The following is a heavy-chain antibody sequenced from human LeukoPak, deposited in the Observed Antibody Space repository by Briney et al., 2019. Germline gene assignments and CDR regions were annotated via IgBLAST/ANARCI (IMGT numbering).Heavy chain of an antibody. V-gene: IGHV4-34*01. Sequence: SETLSLTCAVYGGSFSGYYWSWIRQPPGKGLEWIGEINHSGSTNYNPSLKSRVTISVDTSKNQFSLKLSSVTAADTAVYYCARGCSGGSCYTEDYGMDVWGQGTTVTVSS. CDR1: GGSFSGYY. CDR2: INHSGST. CDR3: ARGCSGGSCYTEDYGMDV. J-gene: IGHJ6*02. D-gene: IGHD2-15*01.